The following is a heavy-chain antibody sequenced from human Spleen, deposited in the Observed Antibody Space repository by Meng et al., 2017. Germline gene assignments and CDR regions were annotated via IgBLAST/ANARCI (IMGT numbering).Heavy chain of an antibody. CDR1: GYTFISYD. V-gene: IGHV1-8*01. Sequence: ASVKVSCKASGYTFISYDINWVRQATGQGLEWMGWMNPDSGNTGYAQKFQGRVTMTRNTSISTAYMELSSLRSEDTAVYYCVRDEDISAAGKLFGDYWGQGTLVTVSS. CDR2: MNPDSGNT. J-gene: IGHJ4*02. D-gene: IGHD6-13*01. CDR3: VRDEDISAAGKLFGDY.